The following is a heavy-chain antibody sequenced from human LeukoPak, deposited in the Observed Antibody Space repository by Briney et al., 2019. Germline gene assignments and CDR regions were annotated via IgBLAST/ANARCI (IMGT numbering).Heavy chain of an antibody. D-gene: IGHD3-10*01. CDR1: GGSISSSSYY. CDR3: ARGSLGMVRGVG. V-gene: IGHV4-39*01. Sequence: SETLSLTCTVSGGSISSSSYYWGWIRQPPGKGLEWIGSIYYSGSTYYNPSLKSRVTISVDTSKNQFSLKLSSVTAADTAVYYCARGSLGMVRGVGWGQGTLVTVSS. J-gene: IGHJ4*02. CDR2: IYYSGST.